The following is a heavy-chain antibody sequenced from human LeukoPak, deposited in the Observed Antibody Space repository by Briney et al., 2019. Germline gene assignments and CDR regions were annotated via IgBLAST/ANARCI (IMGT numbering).Heavy chain of an antibody. Sequence: GGSLRLSCAASGSTFSSYAMSWVRQAPGKGLEWVSAISGSGGSTYYADSVKGRFTISRDNSKNTLYLQMNSLRAEDTAVYYCAKISYFNVVVVAIDYWGQGTLVTVSS. D-gene: IGHD2-15*01. CDR2: ISGSGGST. V-gene: IGHV3-23*01. CDR3: AKISYFNVVVVAIDY. CDR1: GSTFSSYA. J-gene: IGHJ4*02.